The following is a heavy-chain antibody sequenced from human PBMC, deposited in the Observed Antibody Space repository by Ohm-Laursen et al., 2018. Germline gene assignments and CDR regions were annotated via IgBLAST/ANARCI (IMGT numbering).Heavy chain of an antibody. V-gene: IGHV4-4*07. J-gene: IGHJ6*02. CDR2: IYASGTT. CDR1: GASISSYY. D-gene: IGHD3-10*01. CDR3: ARDRGGITMVRGGMDV. Sequence: PSDTLSLTCTVSGASISSYYWSWIRQPAGKGLEWIGRIYASGTTYYNPSLKSRVTMSVDTSKNQFSLKLSSVTAADTAVYYCARDRGGITMVRGGMDVWGQGTTVTVSS.